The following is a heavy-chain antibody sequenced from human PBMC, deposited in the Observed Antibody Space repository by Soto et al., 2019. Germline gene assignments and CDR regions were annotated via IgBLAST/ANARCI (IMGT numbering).Heavy chain of an antibody. J-gene: IGHJ4*02. Sequence: GGSLRLSCAASGFTFSSYAMSWFRQAPGKGLEWVSAISGSGGSTYYADPVKGRFTISRDNSKNTLYLQMNSLRAEDTAVYYCAKTPIYSSSKNYFDYWGQGTLVTVSS. V-gene: IGHV3-23*01. CDR3: AKTPIYSSSKNYFDY. CDR1: GFTFSSYA. D-gene: IGHD6-13*01. CDR2: ISGSGGST.